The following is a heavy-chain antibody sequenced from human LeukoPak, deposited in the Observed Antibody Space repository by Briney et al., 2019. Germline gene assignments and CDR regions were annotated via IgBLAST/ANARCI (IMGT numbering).Heavy chain of an antibody. CDR3: ARVGLRLGELFYY. CDR1: GYTFSNYW. Sequence: GGSLRLSCAASGYTFSNYWMSWVRQAPGKGLEWVANIKHDGSEKYYVDSVTGRFTISRDNAKNSLYLQMNSLRAEDTAVYYCARVGLRLGELFYYWGQGTLVTVSS. V-gene: IGHV3-7*01. D-gene: IGHD3-16*01. CDR2: IKHDGSEK. J-gene: IGHJ4*02.